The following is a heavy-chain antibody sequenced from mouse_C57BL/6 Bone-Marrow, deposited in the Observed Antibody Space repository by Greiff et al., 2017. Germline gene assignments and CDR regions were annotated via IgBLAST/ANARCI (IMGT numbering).Heavy chain of an antibody. V-gene: IGHV1-76*01. D-gene: IGHD1-1*01. Sequence: QVQLQQSGAELVRPGASVKLSCKASGYTFTDYYINWVKQRPGQGLEWIARIYPGSGNTYYNEKFKGKATLTAEKSSSTAYMQLSSLTSEDSAVYFGARERDYYGSRYYFDYWGQGTTLTVSS. CDR3: ARERDYYGSRYYFDY. J-gene: IGHJ2*01. CDR1: GYTFTDYY. CDR2: IYPGSGNT.